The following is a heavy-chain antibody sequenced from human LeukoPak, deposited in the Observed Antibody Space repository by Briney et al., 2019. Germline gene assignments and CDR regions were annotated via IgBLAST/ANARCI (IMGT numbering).Heavy chain of an antibody. CDR2: IWYDGSNK. D-gene: IGHD6-19*01. Sequence: LSGGSLRLSCAASGFTFSSHGMHWVRQAPGKGLEWVAVIWYDGSNKYYADSVKGRFTISRDNSKNTLYLQMNSLRAEDTAVYYCARDGTGSNSGWYIHWGQVTLVTVSS. CDR1: GFTFSSHG. J-gene: IGHJ4*02. V-gene: IGHV3-33*08. CDR3: ARDGTGSNSGWYIH.